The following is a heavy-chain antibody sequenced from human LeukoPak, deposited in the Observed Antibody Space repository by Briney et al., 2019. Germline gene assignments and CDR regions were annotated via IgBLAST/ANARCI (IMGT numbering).Heavy chain of an antibody. Sequence: PGGSLRLSCAASGFTFSSYWMSWVRQAPGKGLEWVANIKQDGSEKYYVDSVKGRFTISRDNAKNSLYLQMNSLRAEDTAVYYCARCDSRGSWYVDSYFDYWGQRTLVTVSS. CDR2: IKQDGSEK. J-gene: IGHJ4*02. V-gene: IGHV3-7*01. D-gene: IGHD6-13*01. CDR3: ARCDSRGSWYVDSYFDY. CDR1: GFTFSSYW.